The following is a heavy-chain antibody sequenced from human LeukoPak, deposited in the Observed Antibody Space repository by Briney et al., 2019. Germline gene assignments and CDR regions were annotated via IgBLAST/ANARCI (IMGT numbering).Heavy chain of an antibody. Sequence: SETLSLTCAVSGGSISSSNWWSWVRQPPGKGLEGIGEIYHSGSTNYNPSLKSRVTISVDKSKNQFSLKLSSVTAADTAVYYCARDHDDFWSAPGYXXXGTLVTVSS. J-gene: IGHJ4*02. D-gene: IGHD3-3*01. CDR1: GGSISSSNW. CDR2: IYHSGST. V-gene: IGHV4-4*02. CDR3: ARDHDDFWSAPGY.